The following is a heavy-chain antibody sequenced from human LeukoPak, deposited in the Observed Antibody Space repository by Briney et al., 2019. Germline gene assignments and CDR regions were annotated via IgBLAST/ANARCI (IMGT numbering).Heavy chain of an antibody. CDR2: IYSGGSA. D-gene: IGHD4-17*01. CDR3: ARAVTKYWPFDS. V-gene: IGHV3-53*01. Sequence: GGSLRLSCAASGFTVTSNCISWVRQAPGKGLEWVSVIYSGGSASYADSVKGRFTTSRDNFKNTLYLQMNSLRAEDTAVYYCARAVTKYWPFDSWGQGTLVTVSS. J-gene: IGHJ4*02. CDR1: GFTVTSNC.